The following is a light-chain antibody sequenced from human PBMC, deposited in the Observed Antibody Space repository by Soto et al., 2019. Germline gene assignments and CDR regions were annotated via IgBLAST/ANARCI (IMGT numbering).Light chain of an antibody. CDR1: QSFNNF. V-gene: IGKV1-5*03. J-gene: IGKJ2*01. CDR2: KAS. Sequence: DIQMTQSPSTLSASVGDRVIITCRASQSFNNFLAWYQQKPGRAPKLLIHKASSLESGVPSRFSASGSGTEFTLTISSLQPDDFATYYCQQYSSYPFTFGQGTKLEIK. CDR3: QQYSSYPFT.